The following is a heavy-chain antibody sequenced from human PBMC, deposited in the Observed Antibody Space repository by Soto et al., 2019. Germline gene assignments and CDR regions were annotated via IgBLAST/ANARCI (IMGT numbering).Heavy chain of an antibody. CDR2: ISYDGRSK. J-gene: IGHJ4*02. Sequence: GGSLRLSCAASGFVFNSYGMHWVRQAPGKGLEWVSEISYDGRSKNYGDSVKGRFTISRDYSRNTLYLEMSSLTVEDTAVYYCARDPFSSPVGLTEYWGRGTLVTVSS. D-gene: IGHD6-13*01. CDR3: ARDPFSSPVGLTEY. CDR1: GFVFNSYG. V-gene: IGHV3-30*03.